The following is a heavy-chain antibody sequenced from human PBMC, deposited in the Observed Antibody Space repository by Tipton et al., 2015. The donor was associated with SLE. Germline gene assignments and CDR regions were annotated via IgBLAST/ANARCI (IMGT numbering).Heavy chain of an antibody. CDR2: IYTGGST. CDR3: AREKGYNWPFDF. D-gene: IGHD5-24*01. CDR1: GGSISGHY. J-gene: IGHJ4*02. Sequence: TLSLTCTVSGGSISGHYWNWIRQAPGKGLEWVGYIYTGGSTHYNPSLRSRVTISVDTSNNQFSLKLRSVSAADTAVYYCAREKGYNWPFDFWGQGTLVTVSS. V-gene: IGHV4-4*08.